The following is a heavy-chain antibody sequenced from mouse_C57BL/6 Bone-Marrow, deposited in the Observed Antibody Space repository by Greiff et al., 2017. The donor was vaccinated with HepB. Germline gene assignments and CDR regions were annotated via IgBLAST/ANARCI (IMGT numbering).Heavy chain of an antibody. J-gene: IGHJ1*03. CDR3: ASERITTVGYWYFDV. CDR2: IYPRSGNT. CDR1: GYTFTSYG. D-gene: IGHD1-1*01. Sequence: QVQLQQSGAELARPGASVKLSCKASGYTFTSYGISWVKQRTGQGLEWIGEIYPRSGNTYYNEKFKGKATLTADKSSSTAYMELRSLTSEDSAVYFCASERITTVGYWYFDVWGTGTTVTVSS. V-gene: IGHV1-81*01.